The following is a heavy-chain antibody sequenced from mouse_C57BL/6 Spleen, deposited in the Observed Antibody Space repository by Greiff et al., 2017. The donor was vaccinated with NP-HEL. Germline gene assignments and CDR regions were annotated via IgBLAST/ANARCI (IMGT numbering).Heavy chain of an antibody. D-gene: IGHD4-1*01. V-gene: IGHV1-72*01. CDR3: ARMRLTGYSDN. J-gene: IGHJ2*01. Sequence: QVQLQQPGAELVKPGASVKLSCRASGYTFTSYWMHWVKQRPGRGLEWIGRIDPNSGGTKYNEKFKSKATLTVDKPPSTAYTQLSRLTSEDAAGYYCARMRLTGYSDNWGESTTLTDSP. CDR2: IDPNSGGT. CDR1: GYTFTSYW.